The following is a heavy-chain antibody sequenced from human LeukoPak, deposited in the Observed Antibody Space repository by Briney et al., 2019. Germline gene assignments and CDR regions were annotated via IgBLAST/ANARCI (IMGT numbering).Heavy chain of an antibody. CDR2: IYYSGST. CDR1: GGSISSYY. V-gene: IGHV4-59*12. J-gene: IGHJ4*02. CDR3: ARGPHYYDSSGYFDY. Sequence: SETLSLTCTVSGGSISSYYWSWIRQPPGKGLEWIGYIYYSGSTNYNPSLKSRVTIFVDTSKNQFSLKLSSVTAADTAVYYCARGPHYYDSSGYFDYWGQGTLVTVSS. D-gene: IGHD3-22*01.